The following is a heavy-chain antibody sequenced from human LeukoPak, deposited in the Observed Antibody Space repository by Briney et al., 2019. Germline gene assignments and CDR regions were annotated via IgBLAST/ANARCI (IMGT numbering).Heavy chain of an antibody. CDR1: GFTFRNYA. J-gene: IGHJ5*02. D-gene: IGHD3-3*01. V-gene: IGHV3-23*01. CDR2: ISGSGDNT. Sequence: GGSLRLSCAASGFTFRNYAMSWVRQAPGMGLEWVSTISGSGDNTYYADSVKGRFTISRYNSKNTLYLQMISLRAEDTAVYYCAKNPNDFWSGYRDDWFDPWGQGTLVTVSS. CDR3: AKNPNDFWSGYRDDWFDP.